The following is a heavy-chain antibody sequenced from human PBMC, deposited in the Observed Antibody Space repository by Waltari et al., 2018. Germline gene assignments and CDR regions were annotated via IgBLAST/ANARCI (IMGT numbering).Heavy chain of an antibody. CDR1: GSPFRSSL. D-gene: IGHD1-20*01. V-gene: IGHV3-74*01. J-gene: IGHJ4*02. Sequence: EVQLVESGGGLVQPGGSLRLSGPASGSPFRSSLMPWVRPAPGKGLVGVSRINSDGSSTIYADSVKGRFTISRDNAKNTLYLQMNSLRAEDTAVYYCAREINWNDGGRFFDSWGQGTLVTVSS. CDR2: INSDGSST. CDR3: AREINWNDGGRFFDS.